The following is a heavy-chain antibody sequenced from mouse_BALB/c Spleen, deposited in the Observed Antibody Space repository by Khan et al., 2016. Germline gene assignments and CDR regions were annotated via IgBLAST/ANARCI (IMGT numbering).Heavy chain of an antibody. D-gene: IGHD2-4*01. V-gene: IGHV10-1*02. CDR2: IKSKTNNYAT. Sequence: EVQLVESGGGLVQSKGSLKLSCAASGFTFNTYAMNWVRQAPGKGLEWVARIKSKTNNYATYYADSVQDRFTISRDDSQGMLYLQMNNLKTEDTAMYYCVGYDYDYWDQGTSVTVSS. J-gene: IGHJ4*01. CDR3: VGYDYDY. CDR1: GFTFNTYA.